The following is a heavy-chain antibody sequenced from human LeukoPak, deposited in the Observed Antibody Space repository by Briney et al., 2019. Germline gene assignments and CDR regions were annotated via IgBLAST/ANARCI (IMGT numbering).Heavy chain of an antibody. J-gene: IGHJ2*01. CDR1: GGSISSSSYY. Sequence: PSETLSLTCTVSGGSISSSSYYWGWIRQPPGKGLEWIGSIYYSGSTYYNPSLKSRVTISVDTSKNQFSLKLSSVTAADTAVYYCARDLAAAGTETLPYWYFDLWGRGTLVTVSS. V-gene: IGHV4-39*07. CDR2: IYYSGST. D-gene: IGHD6-13*01. CDR3: ARDLAAAGTETLPYWYFDL.